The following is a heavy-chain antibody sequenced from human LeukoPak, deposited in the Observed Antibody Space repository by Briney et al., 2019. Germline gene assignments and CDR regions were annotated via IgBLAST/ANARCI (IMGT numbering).Heavy chain of an antibody. J-gene: IGHJ4*02. CDR1: GGSFSGYY. Sequence: ASETLSLTCAVYGGSFSGYYWSWIRQPPGKGVEWIGEINHSGSTNYNPSLKSRVTISVDTSKNQFSLKLSSVTAADTAVYYCAREAPTESLDYWGQGTLVTVSS. D-gene: IGHD4-17*01. V-gene: IGHV4-34*01. CDR2: INHSGST. CDR3: AREAPTESLDY.